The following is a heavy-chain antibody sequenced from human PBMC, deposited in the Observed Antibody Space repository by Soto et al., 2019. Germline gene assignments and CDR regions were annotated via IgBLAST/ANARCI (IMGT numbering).Heavy chain of an antibody. CDR3: ARSSAGSSWSDFDY. CDR2: INPNSGGT. CDR1: GYTFTGYY. Sequence: QVQLVQSGAEVKKPGASVKVSCKATGYTFTGYYMHSVRQAPGQGLEWMGWINPNSGGTNYAQKFQGWVTMTGDTSISTAYMELSRLRSDDTAVYYCARSSAGSSWSDFDYWGQGTLVTVSS. D-gene: IGHD6-13*01. J-gene: IGHJ4*02. V-gene: IGHV1-2*04.